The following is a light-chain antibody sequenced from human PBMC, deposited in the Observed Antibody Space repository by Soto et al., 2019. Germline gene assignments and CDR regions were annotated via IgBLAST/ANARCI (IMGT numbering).Light chain of an antibody. CDR1: QSDSSSY. CDR2: GAS. Sequence: EIVLTQSPGTLSLSPGERATLSCRASQSDSSSYLAWYQQKPGQAPRLLIYGASSRATGIPDRFSGSGSATDFTLTISRLEPEDFAVYYCQRYGTSTPLTFGGGTKVEIK. V-gene: IGKV3-20*01. J-gene: IGKJ4*01. CDR3: QRYGTSTPLT.